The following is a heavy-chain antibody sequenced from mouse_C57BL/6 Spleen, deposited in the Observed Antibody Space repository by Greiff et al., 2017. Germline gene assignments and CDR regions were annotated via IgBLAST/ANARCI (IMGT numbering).Heavy chain of an antibody. Sequence: VQRVESGPGLVAPSQSLSITCTVSGFSLTSYGVHWVRQPPGKGLEWLVVIWSDGSTTYNSALKSRLSISKDNSKSQVFLKMNSLQTDDTAMYYCARHGGYPYYYAMDYWGQGTSVTVSS. CDR1: GFSLTSYG. V-gene: IGHV2-6-1*01. CDR3: ARHGGYPYYYAMDY. J-gene: IGHJ4*01. D-gene: IGHD2-2*01. CDR2: IWSDGST.